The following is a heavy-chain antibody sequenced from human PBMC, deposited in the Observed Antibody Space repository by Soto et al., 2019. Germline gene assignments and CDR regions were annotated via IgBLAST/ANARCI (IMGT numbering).Heavy chain of an antibody. Sequence: PSETLSLTCAVYGGSFSGYYWSWIRQPPGKGLEWIGEINHSGSTNYNPALKSRVTISVDTSKNQFSLKLSSVTAADTAVYYCSRGHTRERYFDCLLAGHCYYDMDGWGQVTTVTVCS. J-gene: IGHJ6*02. CDR3: SRGHTRERYFDCLLAGHCYYDMDG. CDR1: GGSFSGYY. D-gene: IGHD3-9*01. V-gene: IGHV4-34*01. CDR2: INHSGST.